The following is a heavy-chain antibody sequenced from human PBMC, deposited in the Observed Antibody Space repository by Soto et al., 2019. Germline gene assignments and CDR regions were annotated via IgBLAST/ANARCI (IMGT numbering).Heavy chain of an antibody. Sequence: SLRLSCAASGFTFSTYAMNWVRQAPGKGLEWVSGISGSGDSTYYADSVKGRFTVSRDNSKNTLYLQMNSLRAEDTAVFYCAKERSSGWSLDYWGQATLVTVSS. D-gene: IGHD6-19*01. CDR2: ISGSGDST. J-gene: IGHJ4*02. V-gene: IGHV3-23*01. CDR3: AKERSSGWSLDY. CDR1: GFTFSTYA.